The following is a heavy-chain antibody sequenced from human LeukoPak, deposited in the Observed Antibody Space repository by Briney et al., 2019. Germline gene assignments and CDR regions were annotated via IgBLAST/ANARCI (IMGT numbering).Heavy chain of an antibody. V-gene: IGHV1-69*05. CDR2: IIPIFGTA. CDR3: ARDFYYDSSGYNY. J-gene: IGHJ4*02. D-gene: IGHD3-22*01. CDR1: GGTFSSYA. Sequence: GASVKVSCKASGGTFSSYAISWVRQAPGQGLEWMGRIIPIFGTANYAQKFQGRVTITTDESTSTAYMELSSLRSEDTAVYYCARDFYYDSSGYNYWGQGTLVTVSS.